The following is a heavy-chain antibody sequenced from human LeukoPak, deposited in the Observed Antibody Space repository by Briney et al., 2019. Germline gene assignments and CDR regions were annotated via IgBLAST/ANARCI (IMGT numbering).Heavy chain of an antibody. D-gene: IGHD3-22*01. J-gene: IGHJ3*02. Sequence: SETLSLTCTVSGGSISSYYWSWIRQPPGKGLEWIGYIYYSGSTNYNPSLKSRVTISVDTSKNQFSLKLSSVTAADTAVYYCARVYYYDSSGSDDAFDIWGQGTMVTVSS. CDR3: ARVYYYDSSGSDDAFDI. V-gene: IGHV4-59*01. CDR1: GGSISSYY. CDR2: IYYSGST.